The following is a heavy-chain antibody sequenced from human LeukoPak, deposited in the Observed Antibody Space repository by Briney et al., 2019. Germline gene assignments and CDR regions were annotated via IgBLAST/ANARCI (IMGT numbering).Heavy chain of an antibody. CDR3: ARDTPRWGLDY. J-gene: IGHJ4*02. V-gene: IGHV3-53*01. D-gene: IGHD5-24*01. CDR1: GFTVSSNY. Sequence: PGGSLRLSCAASGFTVSSNYMSWVRQAPGKGLEWVSVIYSGGSTYYADSVKGRFTISRDNSKNTPYLQMNSLRAEDTAVYYCARDTPRWGLDYWGQGTLVTVSS. CDR2: IYSGGST.